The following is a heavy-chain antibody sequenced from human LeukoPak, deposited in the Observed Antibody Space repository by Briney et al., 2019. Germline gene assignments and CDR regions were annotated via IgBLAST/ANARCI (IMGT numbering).Heavy chain of an antibody. CDR2: VNPKSGGT. D-gene: IGHD2-2*01. CDR1: GYTFIEYY. V-gene: IGHV1-2*02. J-gene: IGHJ4*02. Sequence: ASVKVSCKASGYTFIEYYMHWVRQAPGQELEWMGWVNPKSGGTNYVQKFQGRVTMTRDTSINTVYMELSRLRADDTAVYYCARDVGFCSGTRCSTFYFDYWGQGTRVTVSS. CDR3: ARDVGFCSGTRCSTFYFDY.